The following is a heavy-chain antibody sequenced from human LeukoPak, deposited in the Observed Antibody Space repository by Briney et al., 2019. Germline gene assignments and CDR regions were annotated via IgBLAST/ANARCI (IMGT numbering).Heavy chain of an antibody. D-gene: IGHD5-18*01. CDR3: ARGSGYSYGLDY. V-gene: IGHV4-59*01. CDR2: IYYSGST. Sequence: SETLSLTCTVPGGSISSYYWSWIRQPPGKGLEWIGYIYYSGSTNYNPSLKSRVTISVDTSKNQFSLKLSSVTAADTAVYYCARGSGYSYGLDYWGQGTLVTVSS. J-gene: IGHJ4*02. CDR1: GGSISSYY.